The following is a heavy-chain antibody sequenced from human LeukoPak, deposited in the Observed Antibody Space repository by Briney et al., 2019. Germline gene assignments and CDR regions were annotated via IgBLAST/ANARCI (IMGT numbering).Heavy chain of an antibody. CDR2: IYYSGST. D-gene: IGHD6-25*01. Sequence: PSETLSLTCTVSGGSVSGGSYYWSWIRQSPGKGLEFIGYIYYSGSTNYNPSLKSRFTISIDTSKNQFPLRLQPVGAADTAVYYCARGGSAFDIWGQGTMVTVSS. J-gene: IGHJ3*02. V-gene: IGHV4-61*01. CDR3: ARGGSAFDI. CDR1: GGSVSGGSYY.